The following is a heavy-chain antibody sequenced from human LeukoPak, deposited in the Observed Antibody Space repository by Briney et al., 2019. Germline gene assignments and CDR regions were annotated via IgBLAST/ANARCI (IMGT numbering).Heavy chain of an antibody. D-gene: IGHD3-22*01. V-gene: IGHV3-23*01. CDR1: VFTFSSYS. Sequence: GGSLRLSCAASVFTFSSYSMSWVRQAPWKGLEWVSAISGSGGSTYYADSVKGRFTISRDNSKNTLYLQMNSLRAEDTAVYYCAKHRFESGGYHSTDWGQGTLVTVSS. CDR2: ISGSGGST. J-gene: IGHJ4*02. CDR3: AKHRFESGGYHSTD.